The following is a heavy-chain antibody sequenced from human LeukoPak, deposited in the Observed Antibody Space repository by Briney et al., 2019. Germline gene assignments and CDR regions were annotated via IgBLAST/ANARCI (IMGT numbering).Heavy chain of an antibody. V-gene: IGHV3-11*01. CDR3: AAEVSPKVFDF. CDR1: GFIFSDYY. Sequence: GGSLRLSCASSGFIFSDYYMGWIRQVPGKGLKWIAYISARGDVIYSVDSVKGRFTISRDNAKSLLYLQMNSLRGDDTAVYFCAAEVSPKVFDFRGQGTLVTVSS. CDR2: ISARGDVI. J-gene: IGHJ4*02.